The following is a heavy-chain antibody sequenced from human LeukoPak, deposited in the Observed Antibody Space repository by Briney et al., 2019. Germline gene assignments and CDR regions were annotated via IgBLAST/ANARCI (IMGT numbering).Heavy chain of an antibody. CDR3: ARYCSSTSCKAVYYFDY. J-gene: IGHJ4*02. CDR2: IKQDGSEK. Sequence: PGGSLRLSCAASGFTFSSYWMSWVRQAPGKGLEWAANIKQDGSEKYYVDSVKGRFTISRDNAKNSLYLQMNSLRAEDTAVYYCARYCSSTSCKAVYYFDYWGQGTLVTVSS. CDR1: GFTFSSYW. V-gene: IGHV3-7*01. D-gene: IGHD2-2*01.